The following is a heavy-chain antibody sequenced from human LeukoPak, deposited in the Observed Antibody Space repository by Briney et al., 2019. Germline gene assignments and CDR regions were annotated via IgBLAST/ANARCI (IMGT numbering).Heavy chain of an antibody. V-gene: IGHV4-39*07. CDR3: ARGLGDYGAFDI. Sequence: PSETLSLTCTVSGGSISSSSYYWGWIRQPPGKGLEWIGSIYYSGSTYYNPSLKSRVTISVDTSKNQFSLKLSSVTAADTAVYYCARGLGDYGAFDIWGQGTMVTVSS. D-gene: IGHD4-17*01. CDR2: IYYSGST. J-gene: IGHJ3*02. CDR1: GGSISSSSYY.